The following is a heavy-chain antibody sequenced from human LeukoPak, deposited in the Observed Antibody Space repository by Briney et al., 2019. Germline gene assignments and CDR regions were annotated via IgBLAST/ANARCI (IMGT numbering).Heavy chain of an antibody. Sequence: GGSLRLSCAASGFTLSSYSMNWVRQAPGKGLEWVSYISSSGSTIYYADSVKGRFTISRDNAKNSLYLQMNSLRAEDTAVYYCARDPFLTRNAFDIWGQGTMVTVSS. V-gene: IGHV3-48*04. D-gene: IGHD4-11*01. J-gene: IGHJ3*02. CDR1: GFTLSSYS. CDR2: ISSSGSTI. CDR3: ARDPFLTRNAFDI.